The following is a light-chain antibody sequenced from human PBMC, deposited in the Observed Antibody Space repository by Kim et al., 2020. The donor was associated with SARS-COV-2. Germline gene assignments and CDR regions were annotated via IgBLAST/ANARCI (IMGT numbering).Light chain of an antibody. V-gene: IGLV2-23*02. J-gene: IGLJ1*01. CDR1: STNVGRYNV. CDR3: FSYAGDNTFV. Sequence: GQSITISCSGTSTNVGRYNVVSWYQHHPGKAPKLLLSEVNKRPSGISYRFSGSKSGNTASLTISGLQAEDEAEYYCFSYAGDNTFVFGTGTKVTVL. CDR2: EVN.